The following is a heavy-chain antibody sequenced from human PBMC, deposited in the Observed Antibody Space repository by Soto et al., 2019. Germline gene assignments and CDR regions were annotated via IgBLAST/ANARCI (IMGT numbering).Heavy chain of an antibody. CDR1: GGSIISGGYY. D-gene: IGHD3-10*01. CDR2: IYYSGST. CDR3: ARDAITMVRGVITKGAFDI. Sequence: TLSLTCTVSGGSIISGGYYWSWIRQHPGEGLEWIGYIYYSGSTYYNPSLKSGVTIPVVTSKNQFSLKLSSVTAADMAVYYCARDAITMVRGVITKGAFDIWGQGTMVTVSS. V-gene: IGHV4-31*03. J-gene: IGHJ3*02.